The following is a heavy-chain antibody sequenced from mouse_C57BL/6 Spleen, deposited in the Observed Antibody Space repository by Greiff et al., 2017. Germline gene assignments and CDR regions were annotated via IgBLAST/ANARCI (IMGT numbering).Heavy chain of an antibody. CDR3: ARQDGSSSWFAY. D-gene: IGHD1-1*01. CDR2: IYPGSGST. Sequence: QVQLQQPGAELVKPGASVKLSCKASGYTFTSYWITWVKQRPGQGLEWIGDIYPGSGSTNYNEKFKSKATLTVYTSSSTAYMQISSLTSEDSAVYYRARQDGSSSWFAYWGQGTLVTVSA. V-gene: IGHV1-55*01. CDR1: GYTFTSYW. J-gene: IGHJ3*01.